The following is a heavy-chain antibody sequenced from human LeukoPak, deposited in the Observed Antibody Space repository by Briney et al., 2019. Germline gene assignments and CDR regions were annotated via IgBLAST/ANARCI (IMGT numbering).Heavy chain of an antibody. V-gene: IGHV1-18*01. Sequence: EASVKVSCTGSVYTFTSYGISWVRQAPGQGLEWMGWISAYNGNTNYAQKLQGRVTMTTDTSTSTAYMELRSLRSDDTAVYYCARDRWAHCSGGSCYKLFDYWGQGTLVTVSS. CDR3: ARDRWAHCSGGSCYKLFDY. CDR2: ISAYNGNT. CDR1: VYTFTSYG. J-gene: IGHJ4*02. D-gene: IGHD2-15*01.